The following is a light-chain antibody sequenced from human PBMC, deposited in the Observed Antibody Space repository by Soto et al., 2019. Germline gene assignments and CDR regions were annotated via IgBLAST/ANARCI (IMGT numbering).Light chain of an antibody. CDR2: ATS. J-gene: IGKJ1*01. Sequence: DIQMTQFPLSLSASVGDRVTITCRASQTIRSHLNWYQQKPGEAPKIVIYATSTLQSGVPSRFNGSVSGTDFTLTISSLQPEDFATYYCHQRQSWPRTFGQGTKVDIK. CDR3: HQRQSWPRT. V-gene: IGKV1-39*01. CDR1: QTIRSH.